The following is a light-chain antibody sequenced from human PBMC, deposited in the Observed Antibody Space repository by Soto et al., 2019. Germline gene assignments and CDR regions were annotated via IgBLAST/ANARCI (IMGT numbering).Light chain of an antibody. CDR3: QQYKSYSRGT. J-gene: IGKJ1*01. Sequence: DIQMTQSPSTLSASVGDRVTIACRASQNIKNWLAWYQQKPGQVPKLLVYTASSLESGVPSRFSGRGSGTEFTLTISSPQPDDFATYYCQQYKSYSRGTFGQGTKVEIK. V-gene: IGKV1-5*03. CDR1: QNIKNW. CDR2: TAS.